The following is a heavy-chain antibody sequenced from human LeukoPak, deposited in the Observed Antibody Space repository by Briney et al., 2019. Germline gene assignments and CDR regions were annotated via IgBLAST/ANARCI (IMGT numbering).Heavy chain of an antibody. CDR2: LSGSGQSP. V-gene: IGHV3-23*01. Sequence: PGGSLRLSCAASGFSFHSYAITWVRQAPGKGLEWVSSLSGSGQSPNYADSVLGRFTISRDNAQKRVFLQMNSLRVDDTAIYYCAKLIGYGALDGCDTWAQGTVVTVSS. J-gene: IGHJ3*02. CDR1: GFSFHSYA. D-gene: IGHD4-17*01. CDR3: AKLIGYGALDGCDT.